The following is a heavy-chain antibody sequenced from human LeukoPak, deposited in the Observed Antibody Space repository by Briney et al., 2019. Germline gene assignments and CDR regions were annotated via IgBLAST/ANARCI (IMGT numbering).Heavy chain of an antibody. J-gene: IGHJ6*03. Sequence: ASVTVSCKVSGSTLAELSIQWVRQAPGKGLEWMGGFDPEDGETVFAQKIQGRVTMTEDTSTDTAYMELSSVTSEDTAVYFCAAAPYDRYFYYMDVWGKGTTVTVSS. CDR3: AAAPYDRYFYYMDV. V-gene: IGHV1-24*01. CDR1: GSTLAELS. CDR2: FDPEDGET. D-gene: IGHD3-3*01.